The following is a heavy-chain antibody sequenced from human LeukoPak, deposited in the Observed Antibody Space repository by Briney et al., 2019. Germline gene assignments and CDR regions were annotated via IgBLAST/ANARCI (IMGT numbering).Heavy chain of an antibody. D-gene: IGHD4-17*01. CDR3: ATGERDYGDYVAATRFDY. J-gene: IGHJ4*02. CDR1: GGSISSYY. Sequence: SETLSLTCTVSGGSISSYYWSGIRQPPGKGLEWIGYICYSGSTNYNPSLKSRVTISVDTSKNQFSLKLSSVTAADTAVYYCATGERDYGDYVAATRFDYWGQGTLVTVSS. CDR2: ICYSGST. V-gene: IGHV4-59*01.